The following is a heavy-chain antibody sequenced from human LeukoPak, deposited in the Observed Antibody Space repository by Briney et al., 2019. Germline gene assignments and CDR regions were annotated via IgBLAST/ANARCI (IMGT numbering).Heavy chain of an antibody. Sequence: GGSLRLSCAASGFTFSSYVMHWVRQAPGKGLEWVAIISYDGSNEYYADSVKGRFTISRDNSKNTLYLQMNSLRAADTAVYYCAKDSEVDSSPDIWGQGTMVTVSS. J-gene: IGHJ3*02. CDR3: AKDSEVDSSPDI. CDR2: ISYDGSNE. D-gene: IGHD3-22*01. V-gene: IGHV3-30*04. CDR1: GFTFSSYV.